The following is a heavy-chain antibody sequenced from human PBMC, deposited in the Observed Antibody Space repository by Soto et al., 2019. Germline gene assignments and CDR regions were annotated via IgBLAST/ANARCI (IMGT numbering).Heavy chain of an antibody. CDR1: GGTFSSYA. Sequence: QVQLVQSGAEVKKPGSSVKVSCKASGGTFSSYAISWVRQAPGQGLEWMGGIIPIFGTANYAQKFQGRVTITADEXTXTXXMELSSLRSEDTAVYYCASRYSSSYGRNYYYGMDVWGQGTTVTVSS. J-gene: IGHJ6*02. CDR3: ASRYSSSYGRNYYYGMDV. D-gene: IGHD6-6*01. V-gene: IGHV1-69*12. CDR2: IIPIFGTA.